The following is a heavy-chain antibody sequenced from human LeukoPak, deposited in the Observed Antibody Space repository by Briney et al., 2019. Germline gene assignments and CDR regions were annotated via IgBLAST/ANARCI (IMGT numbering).Heavy chain of an antibody. CDR2: INAGNGNT. D-gene: IGHD2-15*01. V-gene: IGHV1-3*01. Sequence: ASVKVSCKASGYTFTSYAMHWVRQAPGQRLEWMGWINAGNGNTKYSQKFQGRVTTTRDTSASTAHMELSSLRSEDTAVYYCARDWGPLGYCSGGSCYYYYYGMDVWGKGTTVSVSS. CDR1: GYTFTSYA. CDR3: ARDWGPLGYCSGGSCYYYYYGMDV. J-gene: IGHJ6*04.